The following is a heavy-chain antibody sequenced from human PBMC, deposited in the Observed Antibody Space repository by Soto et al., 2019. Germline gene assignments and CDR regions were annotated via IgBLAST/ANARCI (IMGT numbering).Heavy chain of an antibody. D-gene: IGHD2-8*02. J-gene: IGHJ4*02. CDR3: AREAIVLGAASAKFDY. Sequence: GGSLRLSCAASGFTFSSSSMSWVRQAPGKGLECVSGISDSGGTTYHADSVKGRFTISRDNSKNTLYLQMNSLRAEDTAVYYCAREAIVLGAASAKFDYWGQGTPVTVSS. CDR2: ISDSGGTT. CDR1: GFTFSSSS. V-gene: IGHV3-23*01.